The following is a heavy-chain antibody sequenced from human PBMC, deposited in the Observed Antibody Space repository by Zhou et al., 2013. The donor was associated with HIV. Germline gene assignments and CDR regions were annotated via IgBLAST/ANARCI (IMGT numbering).Heavy chain of an antibody. CDR2: IIPMFAIA. CDR1: GGNFNSYA. CDR3: ARDNVGQCSDGPCKTFDF. Sequence: QVQLVQSGAEVKKPGSSVKVSCKASGGNFNSYAINWVRQAPGQGLEWMGRIIPMFAIANYAQNFQGRVTITADHSTNTAYMELRSLRSDDTAVYYCARDNVGQCSDGPCKTFDFWGQGTLVTVSS. D-gene: IGHD2-15*01. V-gene: IGHV1-69*04. J-gene: IGHJ4*02.